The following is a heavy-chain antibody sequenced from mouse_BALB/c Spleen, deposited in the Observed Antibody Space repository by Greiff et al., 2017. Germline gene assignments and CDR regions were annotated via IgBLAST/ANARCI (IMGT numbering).Heavy chain of an antibody. CDR2: ISSGGSYT. CDR3: ASLTKGDY. J-gene: IGHJ2*01. Sequence: EVKVEESGGGLVRPGGSLKISCEASGFTFSSYAMSWVRQTPEKRLEWVATISSGGSYTYYPDSVKGRFTISRDNAKNILYLQMSSLRSEDTAMYYCASLTKGDYWGQGTTLTVSS. CDR1: GFTFSSYA. D-gene: IGHD1-1*01. V-gene: IGHV5-9-3*01.